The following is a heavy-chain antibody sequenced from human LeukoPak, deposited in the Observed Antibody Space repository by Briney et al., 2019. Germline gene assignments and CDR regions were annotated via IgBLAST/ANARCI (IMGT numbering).Heavy chain of an antibody. CDR1: GYTFTSYY. J-gene: IGHJ4*02. CDR2: INPSGGST. CDR3: ARNVVRGVIDY. D-gene: IGHD3-10*01. Sequence: ASVKVSSKASGYTFTSYYMQWVRHAPGQGLEWMGIINPSGGSTSYAQKFQGRVTMTRDMSTSTVYLELSSLRSEDTAVYYCARNVVRGVIDYWGQGTLVTVSS. V-gene: IGHV1-46*01.